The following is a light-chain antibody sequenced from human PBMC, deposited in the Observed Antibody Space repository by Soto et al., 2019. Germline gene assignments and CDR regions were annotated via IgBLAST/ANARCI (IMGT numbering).Light chain of an antibody. CDR1: QSVSNNY. CDR2: GAS. CDR3: QQYTDWPLT. V-gene: IGKV3-20*01. Sequence: EIVLTQSPGTLSPSPGERATLSCRASQSVSNNYLAWYQQKPGQAPRLLIYGASNRATGIPDRFSGSGSGTDFTLTISRLEPEDFAVYYCQQYTDWPLTFGQGTKVDI. J-gene: IGKJ1*01.